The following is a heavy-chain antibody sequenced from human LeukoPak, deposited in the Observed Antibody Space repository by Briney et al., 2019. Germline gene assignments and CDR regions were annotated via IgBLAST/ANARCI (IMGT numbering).Heavy chain of an antibody. D-gene: IGHD3-10*01. Sequence: GGSLRLSCTVSGLTFDTYGMSWVRQVPGKGLEWVSAISASGSNTHYADSVKGRFTISRDNAKNSLYLQMNSLRAEDTALYYCAKGRITMVRGVSYFDYWGQGTLVTVSS. CDR1: GLTFDTYG. J-gene: IGHJ4*02. CDR3: AKGRITMVRGVSYFDY. V-gene: IGHV3-23*01. CDR2: ISASGSNT.